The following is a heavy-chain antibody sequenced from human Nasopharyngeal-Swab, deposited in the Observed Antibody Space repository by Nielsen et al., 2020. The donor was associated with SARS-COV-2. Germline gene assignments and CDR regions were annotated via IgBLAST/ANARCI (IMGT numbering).Heavy chain of an antibody. CDR3: ARDRGVKYCSSTSCYTRTLIYFDY. D-gene: IGHD2-2*02. CDR2: INRDGSST. V-gene: IGHV3-74*01. CDR1: GFSFSSYW. Sequence: GGSLRLSCAASGFSFSSYWMHWVRQVPGKRPVWVSHINRDGSSTSHADSVKGRFTISRDNAKNSLYLQMNSLRAEDTAVYYCARDRGVKYCSSTSCYTRTLIYFDYWGQGTLVTVSS. J-gene: IGHJ4*02.